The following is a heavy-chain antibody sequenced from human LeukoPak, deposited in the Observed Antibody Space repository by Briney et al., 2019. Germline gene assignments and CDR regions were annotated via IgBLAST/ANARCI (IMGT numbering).Heavy chain of an antibody. V-gene: IGHV3-7*01. CDR2: IKQDGSEK. J-gene: IGHJ4*02. CDR3: AREWRVRGFYRFDY. Sequence: GRSLRLSCAASGFVFSKYGMHWVRQAPGKGLEWVANIKQDGSEKYYVDSVKGRFTISRDNAKNSLYLQMNSLRAEDTAVYYCAREWRVRGFYRFDYWGQGTLVTVSS. CDR1: GFVFSKYG. D-gene: IGHD3-10*01.